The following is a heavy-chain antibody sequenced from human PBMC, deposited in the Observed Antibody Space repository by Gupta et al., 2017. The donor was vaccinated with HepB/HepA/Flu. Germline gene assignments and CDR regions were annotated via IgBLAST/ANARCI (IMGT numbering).Heavy chain of an antibody. Sequence: EVQLVESGGGVVRPGGSLSLSCAASGFTFVDSVMSWVRQAPGKGLEWVSGINWNGGSKGYAESVKGRLTISRDNAKNSMYLKMNSLRAEDTDLYYCARNRRTGDSKYFDYWGQGTLVTVSS. V-gene: IGHV3-20*04. CDR2: INWNGGSK. CDR1: GFTFVDSV. CDR3: ARNRRTGDSKYFDY. J-gene: IGHJ4*02. D-gene: IGHD7-27*01.